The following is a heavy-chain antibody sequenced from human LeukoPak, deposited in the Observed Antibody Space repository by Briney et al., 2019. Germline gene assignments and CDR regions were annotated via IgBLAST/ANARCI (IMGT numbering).Heavy chain of an antibody. CDR2: RSNSGNN. CDR1: GRSISSYY. CDR3: ARARYVNSFYAFDI. Sequence: SETLTLICTVSGRSISSYYWSWIRLPPGKALEGIGSRSNSGNNNYSPSLNRRVTIFGDTSKTQFFLKLSYVTAADTAMYYCARARYVNSFYAFDIWGQGTLVTVSS. J-gene: IGHJ3*02. D-gene: IGHD3-9*01. V-gene: IGHV4-59*01.